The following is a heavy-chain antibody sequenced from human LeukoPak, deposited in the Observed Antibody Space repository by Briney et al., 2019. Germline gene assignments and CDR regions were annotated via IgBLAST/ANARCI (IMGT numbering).Heavy chain of an antibody. D-gene: IGHD3-3*01. CDR2: ISWNSGSI. CDR3: AKAATIFGVVSPGFDY. CDR1: GFTFDDYA. V-gene: IGHV3-9*03. Sequence: GGSLRLSCAASGFTFDDYAMHWVRQAPGKGLGWVSGISWNSGSIGYADSVKGRFTISRDNAKNSLYLQMNSLRAEDMALYYCAKAATIFGVVSPGFDYWGQGTLVTVSS. J-gene: IGHJ4*02.